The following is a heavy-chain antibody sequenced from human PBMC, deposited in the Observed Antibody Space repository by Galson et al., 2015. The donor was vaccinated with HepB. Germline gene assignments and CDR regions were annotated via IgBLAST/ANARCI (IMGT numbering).Heavy chain of an antibody. CDR2: MNPNSGNT. J-gene: IGHJ6*02. V-gene: IGHV1-8*01. Sequence: SVKVSCKASGYTFTSYDINWVRQATGQGLEWMGWMNPNSGNTGYAQKFQGRVTMTRNTSISTAYMELSSLRSEDTAVYYCARVRGYCSGGSCYLRGAQADYYYYYGMDVWGQGTTVTVSS. CDR1: GYTFTSYD. D-gene: IGHD2-15*01. CDR3: ARVRGYCSGGSCYLRGAQADYYYYYGMDV.